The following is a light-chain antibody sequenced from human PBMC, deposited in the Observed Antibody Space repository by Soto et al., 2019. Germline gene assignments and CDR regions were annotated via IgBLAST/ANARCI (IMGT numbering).Light chain of an antibody. Sequence: IYITRSPSTLSASVGYRITITCRASQSIINYLAWYQQKPVKAPNLLIYAASNLQSGVPSRFRGSRSGTEFTLTVSSLQHEDFATYYCLQDHYGSWTFGRGTKV. V-gene: IGKV1-6*01. CDR2: AAS. CDR1: QSIINY. CDR3: LQDHYGSWT. J-gene: IGKJ1*01.